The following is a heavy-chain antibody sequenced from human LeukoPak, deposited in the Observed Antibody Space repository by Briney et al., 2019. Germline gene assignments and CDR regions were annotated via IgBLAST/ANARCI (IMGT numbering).Heavy chain of an antibody. V-gene: IGHV3-21*01. CDR3: ARGALVVVAATRNDY. CDR2: ISSSSSYI. CDR1: GFTFSSYS. J-gene: IGHJ4*02. D-gene: IGHD2-15*01. Sequence: PGGSLRLSCAASSGFTFSSYSMNWVRQAPGKGLEWVSSISSSSSYIYYADSVKGRFTISRDNAKNSLYLQMNSLRAEDTAVYYCARGALVVVAATRNDYWGQGTLVTVSS.